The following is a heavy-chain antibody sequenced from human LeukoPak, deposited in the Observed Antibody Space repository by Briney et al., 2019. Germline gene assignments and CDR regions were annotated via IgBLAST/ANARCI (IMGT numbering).Heavy chain of an antibody. V-gene: IGHV1-18*04. D-gene: IGHD6-13*01. CDR3: ARVWYSSSWFPYYYYYMDV. J-gene: IGHJ6*03. CDR1: GYTFTGYY. CDR2: ISAYNGST. Sequence: ASVKVSCKASGYTFTGYYMHWVRQAPGQGLEWMGWISAYNGSTNYAQKLQGRVTMTTDTSTSTAYMELRSLRSDDTAVYYCARVWYSSSWFPYYYYYMDVWGKGTTVTISS.